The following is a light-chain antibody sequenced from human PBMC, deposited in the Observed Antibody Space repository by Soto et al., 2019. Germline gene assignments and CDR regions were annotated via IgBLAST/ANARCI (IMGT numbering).Light chain of an antibody. CDR2: AAS. V-gene: IGKV1-17*01. Sequence: DIQMTQSPSSLSASVGDRVTITCRASQTISNYLSWYQQKPGKAPNLLIYAASSLQSGVPSRFSGSGSGTEFTLTISSLQPDDFATYYCQQYNSYWTFGQGTKVDIK. CDR3: QQYNSYWT. CDR1: QTISNY. J-gene: IGKJ1*01.